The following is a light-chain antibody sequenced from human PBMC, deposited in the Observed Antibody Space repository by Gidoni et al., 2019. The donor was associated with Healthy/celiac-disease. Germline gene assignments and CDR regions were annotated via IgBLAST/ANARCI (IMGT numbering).Light chain of an antibody. CDR2: LGS. Sequence: DIVMTQSPLSLPVTPGEPASISCRSSQSLLHSNGYNYLDWYLQKPGQSPQLLIYLGSNRASGVPDRFSGSGSGTDFTLKISRVEAEDVGVYYCMQALQTPPATFSQGTKVEIK. CDR3: MQALQTPPAT. J-gene: IGKJ1*01. V-gene: IGKV2-28*01. CDR1: QSLLHSNGYNY.